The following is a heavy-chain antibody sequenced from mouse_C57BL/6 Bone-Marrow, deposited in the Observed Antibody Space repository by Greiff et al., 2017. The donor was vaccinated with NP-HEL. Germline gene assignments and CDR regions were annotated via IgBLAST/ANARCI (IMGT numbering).Heavy chain of an antibody. CDR1: GFNIKDDY. V-gene: IGHV14-4*01. CDR2: IDPENGDT. D-gene: IGHD1-1*01. Sequence: VQLQQSGAELVRPGASVKLSCTASGFNIKDDYMHWVKQRPEQGLEWIGWIDPENGDTEYASKFQGKATITADTSSNTAYRQLSSLTSEDTAVYYCTSVTTVVVFYWYFDVWGTGTTVTVSS. J-gene: IGHJ1*03. CDR3: TSVTTVVVFYWYFDV.